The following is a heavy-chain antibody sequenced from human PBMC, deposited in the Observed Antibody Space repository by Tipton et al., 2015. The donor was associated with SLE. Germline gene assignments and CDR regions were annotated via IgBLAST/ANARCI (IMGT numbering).Heavy chain of an antibody. CDR1: GVSISSHY. CDR3: ARGSVVADDY. Sequence: GLVKPSETMSLTCSVSGVSISSHYWSWIRQTPGKGLEWIGYIHYNRDTNYHPSLKSRVTISVDTSKNQLSLKLTSVTAADTAVYYCARGSVVADDYWGQGTLVTVSS. V-gene: IGHV4-59*11. D-gene: IGHD2-15*01. J-gene: IGHJ4*02. CDR2: IHYNRDT.